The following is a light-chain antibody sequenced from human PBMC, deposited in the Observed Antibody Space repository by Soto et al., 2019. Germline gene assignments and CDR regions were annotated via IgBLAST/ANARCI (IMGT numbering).Light chain of an antibody. Sequence: DLQITQSPSTLSASVGDTVTVTCRASQSVSGWLAWYQTKPGEAPKLLIYDDSALPRGVPPRFSGSGSGKDFNLTISSLQPEEWATDYGEQAGSFPITVGHGTRLEIK. CDR2: DDS. CDR1: QSVSGW. J-gene: IGKJ5*01. V-gene: IGKV1-5*01. CDR3: EQAGSFPIT.